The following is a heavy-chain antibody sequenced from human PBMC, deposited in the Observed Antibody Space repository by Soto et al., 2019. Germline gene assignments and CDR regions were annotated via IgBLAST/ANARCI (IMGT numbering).Heavy chain of an antibody. CDR1: GYTFTSYG. Sequence: ASVKVSCKASGYTFTSYGIRWVRQAPGQGLEWMGWISAYNGNTNYAQKLQGRVTMTTDTSTSTAYMELRSLRSDDTAVYYCARGRVTGTTAYYYYYGMDVWGQGTTVTVSS. V-gene: IGHV1-18*01. CDR3: ARGRVTGTTAYYYYYGMDV. J-gene: IGHJ6*02. CDR2: ISAYNGNT. D-gene: IGHD1-20*01.